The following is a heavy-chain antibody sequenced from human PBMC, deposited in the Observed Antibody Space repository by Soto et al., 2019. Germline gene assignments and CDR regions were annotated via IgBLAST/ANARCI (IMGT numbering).Heavy chain of an antibody. Sequence: EVQLVESGGGLVKPGGSLRLSCAASGFTFSSYSMNWVRQAPGKGLEWVSSISSSSSYIYYADSVKGRFTISRDNAKNSLYLQMNSLRAEDTAVYYCARRDILTGYSFDYWGQGTLVTVSS. CDR3: ARRDILTGYSFDY. V-gene: IGHV3-21*01. CDR1: GFTFSSYS. J-gene: IGHJ4*02. CDR2: ISSSSSYI. D-gene: IGHD3-9*01.